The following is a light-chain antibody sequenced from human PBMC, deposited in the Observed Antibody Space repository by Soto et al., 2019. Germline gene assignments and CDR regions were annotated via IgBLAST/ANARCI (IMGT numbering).Light chain of an antibody. Sequence: EIVLTQSPATLSLSPVERATLSCRASQSVRSYLAWYQQKPGQAPRLLIYDASNRATGIPARFSGSGSGTDFTLTISSLEPEDFAVYYCQQRSNWPTFGQGTKLEIK. J-gene: IGKJ2*01. CDR2: DAS. CDR1: QSVRSY. CDR3: QQRSNWPT. V-gene: IGKV3-11*01.